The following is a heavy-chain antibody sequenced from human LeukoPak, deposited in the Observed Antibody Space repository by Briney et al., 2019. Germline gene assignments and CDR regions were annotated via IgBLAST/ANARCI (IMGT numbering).Heavy chain of an antibody. V-gene: IGHV4-30-2*01. CDR3: AKMSSSSNWFDP. D-gene: IGHD6-6*01. J-gene: IGHJ5*02. CDR1: GGSMSSGGYS. CDR2: IYHSGTT. Sequence: SQTLSLTCAVSGGSMSSGGYSWSWLRQPPGKGLEFIGYIYHSGTTYYDPSLRGRLTISVDRSENQLSLTLTSVTAADTAIYYCAKMSSSSNWFDPWGRGTLVTVSS.